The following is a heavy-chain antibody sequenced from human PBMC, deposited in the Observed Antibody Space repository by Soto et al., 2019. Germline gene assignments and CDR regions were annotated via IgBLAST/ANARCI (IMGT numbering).Heavy chain of an antibody. D-gene: IGHD4-17*01. CDR2: ISTYKGDT. V-gene: IGHV1-18*01. CDR1: GYTFSSYG. CDR3: ARAYGDYYFDY. J-gene: IGHJ4*02. Sequence: QVQLVRSGAEVKKPGASVKVSCKTSGYTFSSYGISWVRQAPGQGLEWMGWISTYKGDTHYVQNLQGRVTLTTDTSTSTAYMELRSLRSDDTAVYYCARAYGDYYFDYWGQGTLVTVSS.